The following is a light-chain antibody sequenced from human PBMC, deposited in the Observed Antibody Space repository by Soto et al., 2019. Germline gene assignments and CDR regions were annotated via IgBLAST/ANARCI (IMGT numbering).Light chain of an antibody. CDR3: SSYTTTGTLV. Sequence: QSALTQPASVSGSPGQSITISCTGSSSDVEANKLVSWYQQHPGTAPRLVIYDVTNRPSGVSNRFSGSKSGNTASLTISGLQGEDEADYYCSSYTTTGTLVFGGGTKLTVL. V-gene: IGLV2-14*02. J-gene: IGLJ2*01. CDR1: SSDVEANKL. CDR2: DVT.